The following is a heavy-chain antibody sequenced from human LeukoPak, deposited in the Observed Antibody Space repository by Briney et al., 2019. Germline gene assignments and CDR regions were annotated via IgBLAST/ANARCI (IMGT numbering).Heavy chain of an antibody. D-gene: IGHD2/OR15-2a*01. CDR2: IYYSGST. Sequence: SETLSLTCNVSGGSMSSYYWSWIRQPPGEGLEWIGYIYYSGSTNYNPSLESRVTISVDTSKNQFSLKLSSVTAADTAVYYCARLSTLKYYFDYWGQGTLVTVSS. V-gene: IGHV4-59*08. J-gene: IGHJ4*02. CDR1: GGSMSSYY. CDR3: ARLSTLKYYFDY.